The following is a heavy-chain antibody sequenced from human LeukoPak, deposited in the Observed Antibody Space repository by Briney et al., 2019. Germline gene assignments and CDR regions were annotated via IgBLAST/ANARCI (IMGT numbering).Heavy chain of an antibody. CDR1: GYTFTNYD. Sequence: ASVKVSCKASGYTFTNYDIKWVRQAAGQGLQWMGWMNPNSGNTGYPQRFQGRVTMTRDTSINTAYMELSSLRSEDTAVYYCVRGQSGFKFDPWGQGTLVTVSS. CDR3: VRGQSGFKFDP. V-gene: IGHV1-8*01. D-gene: IGHD5-12*01. J-gene: IGHJ5*02. CDR2: MNPNSGNT.